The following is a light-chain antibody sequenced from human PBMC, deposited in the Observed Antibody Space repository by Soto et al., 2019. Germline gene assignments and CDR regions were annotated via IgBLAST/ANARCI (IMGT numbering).Light chain of an antibody. J-gene: IGLJ2*01. CDR3: AAWDDSLNGPV. V-gene: IGLV1-44*01. CDR2: SNN. CDR1: SSNIGSNT. Sequence: QSVLTQPPSASGTPGQGVTISCSGSSSNIGSNTVNWYQQLPGTAPKLLIYSNNQRPSGVPDRFSGSKSGTSASLAISGLQSEYEDDYYCAAWDDSLNGPVFGGGTKLTVL.